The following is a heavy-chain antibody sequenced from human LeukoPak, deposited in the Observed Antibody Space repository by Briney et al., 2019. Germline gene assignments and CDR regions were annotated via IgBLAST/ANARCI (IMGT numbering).Heavy chain of an antibody. Sequence: SETLSLTCTVSGGSISSSSYYWGWIRQPPGQGLEWIVSIYYSGSTYYNPSLKSRVTISVDTSKNRFSLKLSSVTAADTAVYYCARRGIYSGSYYRFDYWGQGTLVTVSS. CDR3: ARRGIYSGSYYRFDY. J-gene: IGHJ4*02. CDR2: IYYSGST. D-gene: IGHD1-26*01. CDR1: GGSISSSSYY. V-gene: IGHV4-39*01.